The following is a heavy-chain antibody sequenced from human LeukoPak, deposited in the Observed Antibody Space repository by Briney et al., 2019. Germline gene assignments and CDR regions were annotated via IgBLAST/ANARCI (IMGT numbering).Heavy chain of an antibody. D-gene: IGHD3-10*01. CDR3: ATSMVRGILNY. V-gene: IGHV3-21*01. CDR1: GFTFSSYS. CDR2: ISSSSSYI. Sequence: GGSLRLSCAASGFTFSSYSMNWVRQAPGKGLEWVSSISSSSSYINYADSVKGRFTISRDNAKNSLYLQMNSLRAEDTAVYYCATSMVRGILNYWGQGTLVTVSS. J-gene: IGHJ4*02.